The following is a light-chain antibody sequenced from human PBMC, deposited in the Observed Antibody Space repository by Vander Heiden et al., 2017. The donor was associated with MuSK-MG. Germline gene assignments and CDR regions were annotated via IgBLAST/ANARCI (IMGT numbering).Light chain of an antibody. CDR1: QSISSW. J-gene: IGKJ1*01. CDR2: KAS. V-gene: IGKV1-5*03. Sequence: DIHMTQSPSTLSASVGDRVTITCRASQSISSWFAWYQQKPGKASKLLIYKASSLESGVPSRLSGSGSGTEFTLTISSLQSDDFETYYCQLYNIYSRTFGQGTKVGIK. CDR3: QLYNIYSRT.